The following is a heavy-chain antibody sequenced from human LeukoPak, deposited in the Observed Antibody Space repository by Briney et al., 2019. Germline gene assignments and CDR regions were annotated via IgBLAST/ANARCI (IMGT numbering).Heavy chain of an antibody. D-gene: IGHD6-6*01. V-gene: IGHV3-21*01. Sequence: GGSLRLSCAASGFPFSSYSTNWLRQAPGEGLEWLSSISSSSSYIYYADSVKGRFTISRDSDKNTLYLKINSLRPGDGCIYYWARARLVLRPRSSSDYWGQGTLVTVSS. CDR1: GFPFSSYS. CDR3: ARARLVLRPRSSSDY. J-gene: IGHJ4*02. CDR2: ISSSSSYI.